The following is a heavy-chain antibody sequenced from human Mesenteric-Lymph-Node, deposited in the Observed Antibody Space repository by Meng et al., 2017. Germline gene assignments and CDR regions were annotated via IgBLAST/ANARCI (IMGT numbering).Heavy chain of an antibody. CDR2: IIPIFGTA. J-gene: IGHJ4*02. Sequence: SVKVSCKASGGTFSSYAISWVRQAPGQGLEWMGGIIPIFGTANYAQKFQGRVTITTDESTSTAYMELSSLRSEDTAVYHCASYYYDSSGYYYPFDYWGQGTLVTVSS. D-gene: IGHD3-22*01. V-gene: IGHV1-69*05. CDR1: GGTFSSYA. CDR3: ASYYYDSSGYYYPFDY.